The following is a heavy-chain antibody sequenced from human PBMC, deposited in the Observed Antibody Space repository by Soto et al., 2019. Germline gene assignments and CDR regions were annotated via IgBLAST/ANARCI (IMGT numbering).Heavy chain of an antibody. J-gene: IGHJ4*02. V-gene: IGHV4-39*07. CDR3: ARGSVVAATLFDY. D-gene: IGHD2-15*01. CDR1: GGSITSSSYY. Sequence: SETLSLTCTVSGGSITSSSYYWGWIRQPPGKGLEWIGSIFYSGSTYYNPSLKSRVTISVDTSKNQFSLKLSSVTAADTAVYYCARGSVVAATLFDYWGQGTLVTVS. CDR2: IFYSGST.